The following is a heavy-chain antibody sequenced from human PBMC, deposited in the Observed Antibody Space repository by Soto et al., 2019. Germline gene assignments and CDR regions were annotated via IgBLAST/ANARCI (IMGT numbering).Heavy chain of an antibody. J-gene: IGHJ4*02. Sequence: PGESLKISCKGSGYSFAGYWITWVRQMPGKGLEWMGRIDPSDSQTYYSPSFRGHVTISAAKSISTAYLQWSSLKASDTAMYYCARIAPRIAVAGPFDYWGQGTLVTVSS. D-gene: IGHD6-19*01. CDR2: IDPSDSQT. CDR1: GYSFAGYW. CDR3: ARIAPRIAVAGPFDY. V-gene: IGHV5-10-1*01.